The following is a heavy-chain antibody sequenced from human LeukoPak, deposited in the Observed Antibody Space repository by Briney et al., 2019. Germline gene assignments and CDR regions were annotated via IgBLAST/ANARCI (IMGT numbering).Heavy chain of an antibody. V-gene: IGHV3-53*01. Sequence: PGGSLRLSCAASGFTFSNAWMSWVRQAPGKGLEWVSVIYSGGSTYYADSVKGRFTISRDNSKNTLYLQMNSLRAEDTAVYYCARGYDSSGYRTPFDYWGQGTLVTVSS. CDR2: IYSGGST. D-gene: IGHD3-22*01. CDR1: GFTFSNAW. CDR3: ARGYDSSGYRTPFDY. J-gene: IGHJ4*02.